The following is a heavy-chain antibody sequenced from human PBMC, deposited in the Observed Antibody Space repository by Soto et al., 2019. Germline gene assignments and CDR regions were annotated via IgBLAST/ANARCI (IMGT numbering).Heavy chain of an antibody. V-gene: IGHV3-30-3*01. CDR2: ISYDGSNK. J-gene: IGHJ4*02. Sequence: RRVIKQQGKGLEWVAVISYDGSNKYYADSVKGRFTISRDNSKNTLYLQMNSLRAEDTAVYYCARVPSSSGRAHFDYWGQGTLVTVSS. D-gene: IGHD2-15*01. CDR3: ARVPSSSGRAHFDY.